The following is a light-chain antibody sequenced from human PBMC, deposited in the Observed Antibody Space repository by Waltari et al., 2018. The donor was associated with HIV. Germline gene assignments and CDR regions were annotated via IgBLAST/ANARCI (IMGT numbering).Light chain of an antibody. V-gene: IGLV2-23*01. CDR1: GRDVGVYNL. Sequence: QSALTQPASVSGSPGQRLTIPCTGTGRDVGVYNLVPWYQQYPGKAPKLIIYEGSKRPSWISNRFSGSQSGNTASLTISGLQAEDEADYYCCSYAVSSTSVIFGGGTKLTVL. CDR2: EGS. CDR3: CSYAVSSTSVI. J-gene: IGLJ2*01.